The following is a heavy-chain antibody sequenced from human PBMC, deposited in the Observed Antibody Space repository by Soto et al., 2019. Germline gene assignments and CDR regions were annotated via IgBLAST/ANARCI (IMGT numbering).Heavy chain of an antibody. J-gene: IGHJ4*02. CDR1: GGSISSGDYY. Sequence: QVQLQESGPGLVKPSQTLSLTCTVSGGSISSGDYYWSWIRQPPGKGLEWIGYIYYSGSTYYNPSLKSRVTISVDTSKNQFSLKLSSVTAADTDVYYCACNMDDYGDYVGMSFDYWGQGTLITVSS. D-gene: IGHD4-17*01. CDR3: ACNMDDYGDYVGMSFDY. V-gene: IGHV4-30-4*01. CDR2: IYYSGST.